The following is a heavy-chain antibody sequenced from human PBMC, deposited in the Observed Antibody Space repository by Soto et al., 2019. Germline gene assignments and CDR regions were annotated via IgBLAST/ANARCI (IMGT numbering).Heavy chain of an antibody. CDR3: ARGDRGGFDL. V-gene: IGHV3-74*01. Sequence: GGSLRLSCAASGFTFDYYWMHWVRQAPGKGLAWVSRVHSGGTTTTYADSVKGRFTISRDNARNTVSLQMSSLRAEDTAIYYSARGDRGGFDLWGHGTMVTVSS. CDR1: GFTFDYYW. D-gene: IGHD3-10*01. CDR2: VHSGGTTT. J-gene: IGHJ3*01.